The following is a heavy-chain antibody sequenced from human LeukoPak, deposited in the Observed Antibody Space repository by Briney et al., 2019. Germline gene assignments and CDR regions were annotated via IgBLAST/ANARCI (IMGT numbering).Heavy chain of an antibody. CDR3: ARYNSMFRGVTTSDY. CDR2: SAYNGNT. V-gene: IGHV1-18*01. CDR1: GYTFTIYG. D-gene: IGHD3-10*01. J-gene: IGHJ4*02. Sequence: GASVTVSCKASGYTFTIYGFNWVRQAPAQGLEWMGNSAYNGNTNYAQKFQDRVTMTTDTSTSTAYMELRSLRSDDTAVYYCARYNSMFRGVTTSDYWGQGTLVTVSS.